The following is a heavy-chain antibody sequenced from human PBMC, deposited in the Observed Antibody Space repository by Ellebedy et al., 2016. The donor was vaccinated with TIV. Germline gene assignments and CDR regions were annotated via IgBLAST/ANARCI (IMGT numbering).Heavy chain of an antibody. CDR3: ARSPYTGHSDLGFDY. CDR2: IKQDESET. D-gene: IGHD2-2*02. Sequence: GESLKISCAASGFTFSNYWMSWVRQAPGKGLEWVANIKQDESETYYVDSVKGRFTISRDNAKNSLYLQMNSLRADDTAVYYCARSPYTGHSDLGFDYWGQGSLVTVSS. V-gene: IGHV3-7*01. CDR1: GFTFSNYW. J-gene: IGHJ4*02.